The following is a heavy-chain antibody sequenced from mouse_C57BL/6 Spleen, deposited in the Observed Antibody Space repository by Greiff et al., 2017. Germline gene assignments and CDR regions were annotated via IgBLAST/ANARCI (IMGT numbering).Heavy chain of an antibody. CDR2: INPSSGYT. J-gene: IGHJ3*01. CDR3: ARTYYSNYVGFAY. V-gene: IGHV1-7*01. CDR1: GYTFTSYW. D-gene: IGHD2-5*01. Sequence: LQESGAELAKPGASVKLSCKASGYTFTSYWMHWVKQRPGQGLEWIGYINPSSGYTKYNQKFKDKATLTADKSSSTAYMQLSSLTYEDSAVXYCARTYYSNYVGFAYWGQGTLVTVSA.